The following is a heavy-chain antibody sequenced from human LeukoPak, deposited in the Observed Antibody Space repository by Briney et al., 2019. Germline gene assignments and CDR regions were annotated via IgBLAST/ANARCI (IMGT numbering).Heavy chain of an antibody. CDR1: GGSISSGSYY. CDR3: ARDRGAGTNRYWNAYFDY. D-gene: IGHD1-1*01. CDR2: NYTSGST. J-gene: IGHJ4*02. Sequence: SETLSLTCTVSGGSISSGSYYWSWIRQPAGKGLEWIGRNYTSGSTNYNPSLKSRVTISVDTTKKQFSLKLSSVTAADTAVYYRARDRGAGTNRYWNAYFDYWGQGTLVTVSS. V-gene: IGHV4-61*02.